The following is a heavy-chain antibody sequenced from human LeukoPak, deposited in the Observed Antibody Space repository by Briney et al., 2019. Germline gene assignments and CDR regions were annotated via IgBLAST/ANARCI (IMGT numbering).Heavy chain of an antibody. CDR2: ICGGGGST. D-gene: IGHD6-19*01. Sequence: GGSLRLSCAASGFTFSSYAMSWVRHAPGKGLECVSAICGGGGSTYYADSVEGRFTISRDNSKNTLYLQMNSLRADDTAVYYCAKMSGPVAVAVMTPLWGQGTLVTVSS. V-gene: IGHV3-23*01. J-gene: IGHJ4*02. CDR3: AKMSGPVAVAVMTPL. CDR1: GFTFSSYA.